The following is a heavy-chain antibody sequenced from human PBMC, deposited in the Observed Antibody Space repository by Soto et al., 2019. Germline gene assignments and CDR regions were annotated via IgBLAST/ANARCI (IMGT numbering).Heavy chain of an antibody. J-gene: IGHJ5*02. D-gene: IGHD3-22*01. CDR3: ARGPITTNPRFDP. Sequence: PSETLSLTCSVSGASISSRDYYWGWIRQTPGKGLEWIGNIDYNGVTYYNPSLKSRVTVSKDTSKNQFSLKLTSVTAADTAVYYCARGPITTNPRFDPWGQGTLVTVS. V-gene: IGHV4-39*01. CDR2: IDYNGVT. CDR1: GASISSRDYY.